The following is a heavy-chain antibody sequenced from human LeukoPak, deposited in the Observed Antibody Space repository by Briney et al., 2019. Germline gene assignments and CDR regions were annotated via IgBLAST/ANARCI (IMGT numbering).Heavy chain of an antibody. Sequence: GGSLRLSCAASGFSFDDSAMQWGRDAPGKGLEWVSDISWNSGSIGYADSVKGRFTISTDNAKNSLYLQMSSLRAEDTALYYCAKDMAILWYGESFFDYWGQGTLVTVSS. CDR3: AKDMAILWYGESFFDY. V-gene: IGHV3-9*01. CDR2: ISWNSGSI. D-gene: IGHD3-10*01. J-gene: IGHJ4*02. CDR1: GFSFDDSA.